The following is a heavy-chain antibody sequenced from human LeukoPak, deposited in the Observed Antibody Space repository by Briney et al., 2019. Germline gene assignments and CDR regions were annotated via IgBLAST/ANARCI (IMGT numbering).Heavy chain of an antibody. CDR1: GFTFSTYG. J-gene: IGHJ6*03. D-gene: IGHD3-10*01. Sequence: GGSLRLSCAASGFTFSTYGMHWVRQAPGKGLEWVTFIHYDGSNKYYADSVKGRFTISRDNSKNTLYLQMNSLRAEDTAVHYCAKVGIGDSVSRDYYYMDVWGKGTTVTISS. V-gene: IGHV3-30*02. CDR3: AKVGIGDSVSRDYYYMDV. CDR2: IHYDGSNK.